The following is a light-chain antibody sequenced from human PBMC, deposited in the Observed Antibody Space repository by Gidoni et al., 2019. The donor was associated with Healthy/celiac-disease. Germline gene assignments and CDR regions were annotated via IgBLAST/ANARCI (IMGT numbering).Light chain of an antibody. CDR3: QQYNNWPSWT. J-gene: IGKJ1*01. CDR1: QSVSSN. Sequence: EIVMTQSPATLSVSPGERATLSCRASQSVSSNLAWYQPKPGPAPRLLIYGASTRATGIPARFSGSGSGTEFTLTISSLQSEDFAVYYCQQYNNWPSWTFGQGTKVEIK. CDR2: GAS. V-gene: IGKV3-15*01.